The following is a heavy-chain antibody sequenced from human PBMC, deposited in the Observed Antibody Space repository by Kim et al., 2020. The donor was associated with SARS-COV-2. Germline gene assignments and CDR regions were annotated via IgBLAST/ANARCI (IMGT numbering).Heavy chain of an antibody. J-gene: IGHJ6*03. Sequence: PPRRRRVTMSVDTSKNQFSLNLSSVTAADTAVYYCANHNWNDHYYYYMDVWGKGTTVTVSS. D-gene: IGHD1-1*01. V-gene: IGHV4-39*01. CDR3: ANHNWNDHYYYYMDV.